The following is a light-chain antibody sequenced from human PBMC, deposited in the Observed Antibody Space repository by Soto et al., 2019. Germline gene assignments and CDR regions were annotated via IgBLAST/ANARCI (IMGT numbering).Light chain of an antibody. Sequence: QSALTQPASVSGSPGQSITISCTGTSSVVGGYNYVSWYQQHPGKAPKLMIYDVSNRPSGVSNRFSGSKSGNTASLTISGLQAEDEADYYCSSYTSSSTSYVFGTGTQLTVL. CDR2: DVS. CDR3: SSYTSSSTSYV. V-gene: IGLV2-14*01. J-gene: IGLJ1*01. CDR1: SSVVGGYNY.